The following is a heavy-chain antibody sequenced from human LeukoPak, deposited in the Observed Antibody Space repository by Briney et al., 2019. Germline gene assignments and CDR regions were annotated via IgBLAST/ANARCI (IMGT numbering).Heavy chain of an antibody. V-gene: IGHV1-8*01. CDR1: GYTFTTSD. J-gene: IGHJ4*02. CDR3: ARGRPGPAGAGTYDF. CDR2: MNPNSGKT. Sequence: ASVKVSCKASGYTFTTSDINWVRQATGQGLEWMGWMNPNSGKTGSAQKFQGRLTMTKNTSTTTAYMEVTGLRFKDTAIYYCARGRPGPAGAGTYDFWGQGTLITVSS. D-gene: IGHD6-13*01.